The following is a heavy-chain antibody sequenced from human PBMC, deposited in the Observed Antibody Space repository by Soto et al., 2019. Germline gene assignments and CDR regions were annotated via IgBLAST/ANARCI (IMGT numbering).Heavy chain of an antibody. Sequence: PSETLSLTCTVSGGSISSGDYYWSWIRQPPGKGLEWIGYIYYSGSTYYNPSLKSRVTISVDTSKNQFSLKLSSVTAADTAVYYCARRAPYDSSGYSDYWGQGTLVTVSS. V-gene: IGHV4-30-4*01. CDR2: IYYSGST. CDR3: ARRAPYDSSGYSDY. D-gene: IGHD3-22*01. J-gene: IGHJ4*02. CDR1: GGSISSGDYY.